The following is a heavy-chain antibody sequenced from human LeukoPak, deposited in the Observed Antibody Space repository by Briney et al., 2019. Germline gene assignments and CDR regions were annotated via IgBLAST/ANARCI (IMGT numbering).Heavy chain of an antibody. D-gene: IGHD6-19*01. CDR3: ARDSRLWYSSGWYYFDY. J-gene: IGHJ4*02. CDR2: IYTSGST. V-gene: IGHV4-4*07. CDR1: GGSISSYY. Sequence: PSETLSLTCTVSGGSISSYYWSWIRQPAGKGLEWIGRIYTSGSTNYNPSLKSRVTISVDTSKNQFSLKLSSVTAADTAVYYCARDSRLWYSSGWYYFDYWGQGTLVTVSS.